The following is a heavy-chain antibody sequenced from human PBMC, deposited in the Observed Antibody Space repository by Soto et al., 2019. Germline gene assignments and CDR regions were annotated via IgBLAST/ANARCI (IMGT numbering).Heavy chain of an antibody. CDR2: INPDSGAT. J-gene: IGHJ4*02. Sequence: HEHLVQSGAEVKRPGASLKVSCKASGYSFTGYYIHWVRQAPGQGLEWMGWINPDSGATNYAQHFQGRVTLTSDTSISTAAMDLTSLTSDDTAVYYCARGDYGTGGYPFPYFDYGGQGTLVIVSS. CDR3: ARGDYGTGGYPFPYFDY. V-gene: IGHV1-2*02. D-gene: IGHD2-8*02. CDR1: GYSFTGYY.